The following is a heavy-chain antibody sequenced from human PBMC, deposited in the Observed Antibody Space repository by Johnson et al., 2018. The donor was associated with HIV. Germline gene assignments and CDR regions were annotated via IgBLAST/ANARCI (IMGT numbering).Heavy chain of an antibody. CDR1: GFTFDDYA. J-gene: IGHJ3*02. V-gene: IGHV3-9*01. CDR2: LSWNSGSI. Sequence: VQLVESGGGLVQPGRSLRLSCAASGFTFDDYAMHWVRQAPGKGLEWVSGLSWNSGSIGYADSVKGRFTISRDNAKNSLYLQMNSLRAEDTALYYCAKGVGATTNDAFDIWGQGTMVTVSS. CDR3: AKGVGATTNDAFDI. D-gene: IGHD1-26*01.